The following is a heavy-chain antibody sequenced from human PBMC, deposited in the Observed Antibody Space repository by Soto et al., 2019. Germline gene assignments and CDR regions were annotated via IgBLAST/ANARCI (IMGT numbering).Heavy chain of an antibody. V-gene: IGHV1-46*01. CDR1: GYTFTSHY. D-gene: IGHD2-8*01. J-gene: IGHJ3*02. CDR3: ARDQVPNASCLGDAFDI. Sequence: QVQLVQSGAEVRKPGASVKVSCKASGYTFTSHYIHWVRQAPGQGLEWMGVINPSGGSTSYADKFQSIVTMTMDTSTNTVYMDLSSLGSGDTALYYCARDQVPNASCLGDAFDIWGQGTMVTVSS. CDR2: INPSGGST.